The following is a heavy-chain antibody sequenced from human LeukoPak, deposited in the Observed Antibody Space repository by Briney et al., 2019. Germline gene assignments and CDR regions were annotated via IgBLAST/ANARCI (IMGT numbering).Heavy chain of an antibody. CDR3: ARGPSGSGWYTFDY. CDR1: GFIFSNYE. D-gene: IGHD6-19*01. Sequence: GGSLRLSCAASGFIFSNYEMNWVRQAPGKGLEWVSYISNSGSTIFYADSVKGRFTISRDNAKNSLYLQMNSLRAEDTAVYYCARGPSGSGWYTFDYWGQGTLVTVSS. V-gene: IGHV3-48*03. J-gene: IGHJ4*02. CDR2: ISNSGSTI.